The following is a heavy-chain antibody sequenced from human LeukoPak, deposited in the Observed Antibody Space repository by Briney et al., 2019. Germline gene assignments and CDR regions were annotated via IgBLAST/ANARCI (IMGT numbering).Heavy chain of an antibody. J-gene: IGHJ3*02. V-gene: IGHV4-59*01. CDR1: GGSSAIYS. CDR2: INLSGST. Sequence: PSETLSLTCTVSGGSSAIYSWSWIRHPPGKGLGWIGYINLSGSTPYSPTLKSRVTISVDTSKIQFSLKLSSVTAADAAVYFWARDPTTVTKGFDIWGQGTMVTVSS. D-gene: IGHD4-11*01. CDR3: ARDPTTVTKGFDI.